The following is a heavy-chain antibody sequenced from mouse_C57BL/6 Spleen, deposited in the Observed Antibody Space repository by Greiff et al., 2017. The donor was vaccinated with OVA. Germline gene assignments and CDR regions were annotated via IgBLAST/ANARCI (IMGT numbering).Heavy chain of an antibody. CDR3: ARESNRVPYWFDY. CDR1: GYTFTDYY. CDR2: INPNNGGT. J-gene: IGHJ2*01. V-gene: IGHV1-26*01. Sequence: VQLQQSGPELVRPGASVKLSCKASGYTFTDYYMNWVKQSPGQGLEWIGDINPNNGGTSYNQKFKGKATVTADKSSSTAYMELRSLTSEDSAVYYGARESNRVPYWFDYWGQGTTVTVSA. D-gene: IGHD2-5*01.